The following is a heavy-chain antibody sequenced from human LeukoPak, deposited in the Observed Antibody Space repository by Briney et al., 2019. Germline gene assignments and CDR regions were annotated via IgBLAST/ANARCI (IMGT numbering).Heavy chain of an antibody. CDR3: ARLGYCGGGNCQ. V-gene: IGHV3-48*03. D-gene: IGHD2-15*01. CDR1: GFSFSSYE. CDR2: ISGSGSDT. Sequence: GGSLRLSCAASGFSFSSYEMSWVRQAPGRGLEWVSYISGSGSDTKYADSVRGRFTVSRDNAKNSLYLQMNSLRAEDTALYYCARLGYCGGGNCQWGQGTLVTVSS. J-gene: IGHJ4*02.